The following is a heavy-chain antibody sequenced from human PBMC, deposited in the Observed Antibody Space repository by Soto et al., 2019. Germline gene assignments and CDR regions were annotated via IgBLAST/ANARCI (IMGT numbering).Heavy chain of an antibody. CDR2: IYPGDSDT. CDR3: ARGGRWLQLSNDIGMDY. D-gene: IGHD5-12*01. Sequence: GESLKISCQGSGYSFTSYWIGWVRQMPGKGLEWMGIIYPGDSDTRYSPSFQGQVTISADKSISTAYLQWSSLKASDTAMYYCARGGRWLQLSNDIGMDYWGQGTLVTVSS. CDR1: GYSFTSYW. V-gene: IGHV5-51*01. J-gene: IGHJ4*02.